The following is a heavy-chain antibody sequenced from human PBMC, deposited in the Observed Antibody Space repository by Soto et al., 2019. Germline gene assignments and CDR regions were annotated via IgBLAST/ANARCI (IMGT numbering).Heavy chain of an antibody. CDR3: ASRYSSGWREVGYFDY. Sequence: SETLSLTCTVSGGPISSSSYYWGWIRQPPGKGLEWIGSIYYSGSTYYNPSLKSRVTISVDTSKNQFSLKLSSVTAADTAVYYCASRYSSGWREVGYFDYWGQGTLVTVS. CDR1: GGPISSSSYY. J-gene: IGHJ4*02. D-gene: IGHD6-19*01. CDR2: IYYSGST. V-gene: IGHV4-39*01.